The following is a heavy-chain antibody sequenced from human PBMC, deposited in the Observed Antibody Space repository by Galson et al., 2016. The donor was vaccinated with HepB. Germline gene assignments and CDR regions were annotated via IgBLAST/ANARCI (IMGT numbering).Heavy chain of an antibody. D-gene: IGHD4-17*01. Sequence: SLRLSCAASGFTFSKFAISWVRQAPGKGLEWVSGISATESRIYSADSVKGRFTISRDNSNNTLYLQMHSLRSEDTAVYYCAKDPPVTADPNDAFDVWGQGTLVTVSS. CDR3: AKDPPVTADPNDAFDV. CDR2: ISATESRI. J-gene: IGHJ3*01. CDR1: GFTFSKFA. V-gene: IGHV3-23*01.